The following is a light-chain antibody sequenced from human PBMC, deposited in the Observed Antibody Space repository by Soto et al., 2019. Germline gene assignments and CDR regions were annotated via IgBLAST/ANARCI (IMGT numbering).Light chain of an antibody. V-gene: IGLV1-51*01. CDR2: HTN. CDR1: SSNIGSNY. Sequence: QSVLTQPPSVSAAPGQKVTISCPGSSSNIGSNYVSWYQQFPGTAPNLLIFHTNQRPSGMPDRFSGSNYGTSATLATAGLQEGEEDDYYCGTWYNSLRTEVFGGGTKLTVL. CDR3: GTWYNSLRTEV. J-gene: IGLJ2*01.